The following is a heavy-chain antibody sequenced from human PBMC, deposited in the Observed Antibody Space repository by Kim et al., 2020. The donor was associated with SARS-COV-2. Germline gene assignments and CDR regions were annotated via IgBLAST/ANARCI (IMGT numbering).Heavy chain of an antibody. V-gene: IGHV4-59*01. CDR3: ARDRTYGDYRFDP. CDR1: GGSISSYY. Sequence: SETLSLTCTVSGGSISSYYWSWIRQPPGKGLEWIGYIYYSGSTNYNPSLKSRVTISVDTSKNQFSLKLSSVTAADTAVYYCARDRTYGDYRFDPWGQGTLVTVSS. CDR2: IYYSGST. D-gene: IGHD4-17*01. J-gene: IGHJ5*02.